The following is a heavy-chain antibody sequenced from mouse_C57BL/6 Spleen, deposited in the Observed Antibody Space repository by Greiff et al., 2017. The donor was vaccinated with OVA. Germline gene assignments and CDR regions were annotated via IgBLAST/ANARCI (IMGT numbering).Heavy chain of an antibody. Sequence: QVHVKQPGAELVRPGSSVKLSCKASGYTFTSYWMDWVKQRPGQGLEWIGNIYPSDSETHYNQKFKDKATLTVDKSSSTAYMQLSSLTSADSAVYYCARNYYGSSPYFDYWGQGTTLTVSS. CDR1: GYTFTSYW. V-gene: IGHV1-61*01. J-gene: IGHJ2*01. D-gene: IGHD1-1*01. CDR3: ARNYYGSSPYFDY. CDR2: IYPSDSET.